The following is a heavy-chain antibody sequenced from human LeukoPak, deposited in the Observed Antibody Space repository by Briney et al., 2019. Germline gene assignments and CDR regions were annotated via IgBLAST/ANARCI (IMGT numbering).Heavy chain of an antibody. CDR3: ARDFLEGSGYYYGSESYAFDI. J-gene: IGHJ3*02. CDR1: GYSISSGYY. CDR2: IYHSGST. D-gene: IGHD3-10*01. Sequence: PSETLSLTCAVSGYSISSGYYWGWIRQPPGKGLEWIGSIYHSGSTYYNPSLKSRVTISVDTSKNQFSLKLSSVTAADTAVYYCARDFLEGSGYYYGSESYAFDIWGQGTMVTVSS. V-gene: IGHV4-38-2*02.